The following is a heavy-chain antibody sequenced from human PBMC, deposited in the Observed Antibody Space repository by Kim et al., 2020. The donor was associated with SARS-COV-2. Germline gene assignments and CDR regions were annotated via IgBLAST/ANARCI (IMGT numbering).Heavy chain of an antibody. CDR3: ARDYDSSGYYDI. Sequence: TYSGPSRKRRLTISVDTSKNQFSLKLSSVSAADTAVYYCARDYDSSGYYDIWGQGILVTVSS. J-gene: IGHJ4*02. V-gene: IGHV4-31*02. CDR2: T. D-gene: IGHD3-22*01.